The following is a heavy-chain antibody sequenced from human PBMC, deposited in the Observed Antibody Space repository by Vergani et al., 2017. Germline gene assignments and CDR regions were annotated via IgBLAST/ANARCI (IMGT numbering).Heavy chain of an antibody. CDR3: ATFNIVVVVTTTLLDAFDI. V-gene: IGHV4-59*08. J-gene: IGHJ3*02. D-gene: IGHD2-15*01. CDR2: IYYSGST. Sequence: QVQLQESGPGLVKPSQTLSLTCTVSGGSISSYYWSWIRQPPGKGLEWIGYIYYSGSTNYNPSLKSRVTISVDTSKNQFSLKLSSVTATDTAVYYCATFNIVVVVTTTLLDAFDIWGQGTLVTVSS. CDR1: GGSISSYY.